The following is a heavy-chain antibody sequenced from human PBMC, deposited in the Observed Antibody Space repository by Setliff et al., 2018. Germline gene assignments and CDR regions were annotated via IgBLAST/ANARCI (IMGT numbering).Heavy chain of an antibody. CDR3: ARDSRGLVPAAIEGSYYYYGMDV. CDR1: GGTFSSYA. Sequence: SVKVSCKASGGTFSSYATSWVRQAPGQGLEWMGGIIPIFGTANYAQKFQGRVTITADESTSTAHMELSSLRSEDTAVYYCARDSRGLVPAAIEGSYYYYGMDVWGQGTTVTVSS. D-gene: IGHD2-2*02. V-gene: IGHV1-69*13. J-gene: IGHJ6*02. CDR2: IIPIFGTA.